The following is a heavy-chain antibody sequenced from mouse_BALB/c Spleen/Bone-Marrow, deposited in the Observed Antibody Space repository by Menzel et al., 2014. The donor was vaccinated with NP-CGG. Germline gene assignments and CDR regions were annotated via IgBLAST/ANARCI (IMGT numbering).Heavy chain of an antibody. CDR3: ARGDGNYPFYAMDY. CDR2: IYPGDGDT. V-gene: IGHV1-80*01. CDR1: GYAFSSYW. J-gene: IGHJ4*01. D-gene: IGHD2-1*01. Sequence: VQLQQSGAELVRPGSSVKISCKASGYAFSSYWMNWVKQRPGQGLEWIGQIYPGDGDTNYNGKFKGKATLTADKSSSTAYMQLSSLTSEDSAVYFCARGDGNYPFYAMDYWGQGTPVTVPS.